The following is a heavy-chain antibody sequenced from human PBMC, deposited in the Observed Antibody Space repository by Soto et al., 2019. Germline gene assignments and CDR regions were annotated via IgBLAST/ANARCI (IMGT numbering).Heavy chain of an antibody. D-gene: IGHD3-16*02. CDR2: IYYSGST. V-gene: IGHV4-59*08. CDR3: ARLYGLDAFDI. Sequence: SETLSITCTFSGVSIISYYWRWIRQPPGKGLGWIGYIYYSGSTNYNPSLKSRVTISVDTSKNQFSLKLSSVTAADTAVYYCARLYGLDAFDIWGQGTMVTVS. J-gene: IGHJ3*02. CDR1: GVSIISYY.